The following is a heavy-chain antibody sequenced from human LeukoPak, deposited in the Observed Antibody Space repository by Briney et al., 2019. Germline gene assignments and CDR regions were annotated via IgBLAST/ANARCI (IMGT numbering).Heavy chain of an antibody. V-gene: IGHV4-61*01. CDR3: ARASGGVFDP. Sequence: SETLSLTCTVSGGSVSSGSYYWSWIQQPPGKGLEWIGYIYYSGSTNYNPSLKSRVTISVDASKNQFSLKLSSVTAADTAVYYCARASGGVFDPWGQGTLVTVSS. J-gene: IGHJ5*02. CDR1: GGSVSSGSYY. CDR2: IYYSGST. D-gene: IGHD2-8*02.